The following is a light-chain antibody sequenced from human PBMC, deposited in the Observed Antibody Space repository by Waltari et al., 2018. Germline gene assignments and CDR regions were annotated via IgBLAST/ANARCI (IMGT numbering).Light chain of an antibody. J-gene: IGLJ3*02. Sequence: QPVLTQPPSSSASPGESARLTCTLPSDTNVGDFLIYSYQQKPGSPPRFLLYSTSDSQKAPRSGAPSRFSGSKDASANAGILLISGLQSEDEADYYCMFWPSNVWVFGGGTKLTVL. V-gene: IGLV5-37*01. CDR2: STSDSQK. CDR1: SDTNVGDFL. CDR3: MFWPSNVWV.